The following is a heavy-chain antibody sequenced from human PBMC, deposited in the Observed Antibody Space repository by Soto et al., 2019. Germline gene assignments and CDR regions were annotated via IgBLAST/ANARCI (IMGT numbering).Heavy chain of an antibody. V-gene: IGHV3-33*01. Sequence: GGSLRLSCAASGFTFSSYGMHWVRHAPGKGLEWVAVIWYDGSNKYYADSVKGRFTISRDNSKNTLYLQMNSLRAEDTAVYYCARSGYSSCWFDYWGQGTLVTVSS. J-gene: IGHJ4*02. CDR2: IWYDGSNK. D-gene: IGHD6-19*01. CDR1: GFTFSSYG. CDR3: ARSGYSSCWFDY.